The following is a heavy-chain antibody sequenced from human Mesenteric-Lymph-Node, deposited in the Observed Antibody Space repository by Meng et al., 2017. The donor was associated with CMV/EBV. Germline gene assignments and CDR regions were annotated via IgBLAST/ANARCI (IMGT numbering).Heavy chain of an antibody. V-gene: IGHV1-69*06. CDR1: GGPFSSYA. J-gene: IGHJ2*01. CDR2: IIPIFGTA. D-gene: IGHD3-10*01. CDR3: ARDHGFSGSERYFDL. Sequence: SGGPFSSYAISWVRQAPGQGLGWMGGIIPIFGTANYAQKFQGRVTITADKSTSTAYMELSSLRSEDTAVYYCARDHGFSGSERYFDLWGRGTLVTVSS.